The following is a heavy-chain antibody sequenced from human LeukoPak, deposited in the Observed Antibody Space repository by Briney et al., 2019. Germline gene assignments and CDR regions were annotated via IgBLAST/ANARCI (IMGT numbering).Heavy chain of an antibody. D-gene: IGHD6-13*01. Sequence: GGSLRLSCAASGFTFSSYEMNWVRQAPGKGLEWVSYISSSGSTIYYADSVKGRFTISRDNAKNSLYLQMNSLRAEDTAVYYCARVGGGSTAETGYDYWGQGTLVTVSS. CDR3: ARVGGGSTAETGYDY. CDR2: ISSSGSTI. J-gene: IGHJ4*02. V-gene: IGHV3-48*03. CDR1: GFTFSSYE.